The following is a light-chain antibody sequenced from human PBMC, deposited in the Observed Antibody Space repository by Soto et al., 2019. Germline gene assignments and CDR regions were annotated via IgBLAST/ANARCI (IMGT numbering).Light chain of an antibody. J-gene: IGKJ5*01. Sequence: EIVMTQSPATLSVSPVERATLSCMASQSVSSNLAWYQQKPGQAPRLLIYGASTRATGIPARFSGSGSGTDFTLTITSLEPEDFAVYFCQQRSDWPINFGQGTRLEIK. CDR3: QQRSDWPIN. V-gene: IGKV3-15*01. CDR1: QSVSSN. CDR2: GAS.